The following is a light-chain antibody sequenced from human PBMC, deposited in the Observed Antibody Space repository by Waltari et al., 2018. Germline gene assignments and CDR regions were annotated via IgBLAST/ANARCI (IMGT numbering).Light chain of an antibody. CDR2: VNN. V-gene: IGLV1-44*01. CDR3: AAWDSSLNGFWA. CDR1: SSNIGTNT. Sequence: QSVLTQPPSASGTPGPRVTLSCSGRSSNIGTNTVNWYHQLPGTAPKLPIYVNNQRPSGVPDRFSGSKSGTSASLAISGLQSEDEADYYCAAWDSSLNGFWAFGGGTKLTVL. J-gene: IGLJ3*02.